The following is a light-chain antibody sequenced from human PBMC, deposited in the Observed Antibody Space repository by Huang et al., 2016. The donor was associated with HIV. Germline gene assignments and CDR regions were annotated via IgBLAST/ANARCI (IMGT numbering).Light chain of an antibody. CDR3: QQTYRTPYT. Sequence: DIQMTQSPSSLSTFVGDRVTITCRASQNINTFLHWYQEKPGKAPRLLIYSASSLEHGGPSRFSGSASGTEVTLTVSSVQPDDSATYYCQQTYRTPYTFGQGTKLDI. CDR2: SAS. V-gene: IGKV1-39*01. J-gene: IGKJ2*01. CDR1: QNINTF.